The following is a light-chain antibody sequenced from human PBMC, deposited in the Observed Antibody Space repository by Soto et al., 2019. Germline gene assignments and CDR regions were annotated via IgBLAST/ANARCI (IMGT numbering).Light chain of an antibody. Sequence: EILLTQSPGTLSLSPGERATLSCWASQTVRNNYLAWYQQKPGQAPRLLIYDASSRATGIPERLSGSGYGTDLTITISRMETEDFEVYYCQQFSSYTLTFGGGTKVDI. CDR1: QTVRNNY. V-gene: IGKV3-20*01. J-gene: IGKJ4*01. CDR2: DAS. CDR3: QQFSSYTLT.